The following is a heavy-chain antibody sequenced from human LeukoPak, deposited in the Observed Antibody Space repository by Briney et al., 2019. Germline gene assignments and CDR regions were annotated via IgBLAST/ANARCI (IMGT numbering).Heavy chain of an antibody. V-gene: IGHV3-23*01. J-gene: IGHJ4*02. CDR2: TSASGSST. CDR1: GFTFSSYA. D-gene: IGHD7-27*01. CDR3: AKDEARTGVRYFDY. Sequence: GGSLRLSCAASGFTFSSYAMSWVRQAPGKGLEWVSATSASGSSTYYADSVKGRFTISRDNSKNTLYLQMNSLRAEDTAVYYCAKDEARTGVRYFDYWGQGTLVTVSS.